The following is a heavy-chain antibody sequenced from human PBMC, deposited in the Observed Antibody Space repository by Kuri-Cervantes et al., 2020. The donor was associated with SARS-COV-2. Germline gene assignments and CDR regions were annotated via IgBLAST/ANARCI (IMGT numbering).Heavy chain of an antibody. CDR3: AKDLEGGSYYPGIFDY. CDR1: GFTFSSYG. V-gene: IGHV3-30*18. J-gene: IGHJ4*02. Sequence: GESLKISCAASGFTFSSYGMHWVRQAPGKGLEWVAVISYDGSNKYYADSVKGRFTISRDNSKDTLYLQMNSLRAEDTAVYYCAKDLEGGSYYPGIFDYWGQGTLVTVSS. D-gene: IGHD1-26*01. CDR2: ISYDGSNK.